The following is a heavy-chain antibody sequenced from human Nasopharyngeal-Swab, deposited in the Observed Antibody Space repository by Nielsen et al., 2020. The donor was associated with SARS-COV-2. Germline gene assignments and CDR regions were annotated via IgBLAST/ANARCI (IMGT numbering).Heavy chain of an antibody. CDR2: ISWDGGST. Sequence: GESLKISCAASGFIFDDYAMHWVRQAPGKGLEWVSLISWDGGSTYYVDSVKGRFTISRDNSRNSLYLQMNSLRAEDTALYYCAKGLAGGSGVFDIWGQGTMVTVSS. CDR3: AKGLAGGSGVFDI. V-gene: IGHV3-43D*04. J-gene: IGHJ3*02. CDR1: GFIFDDYA. D-gene: IGHD3-10*01.